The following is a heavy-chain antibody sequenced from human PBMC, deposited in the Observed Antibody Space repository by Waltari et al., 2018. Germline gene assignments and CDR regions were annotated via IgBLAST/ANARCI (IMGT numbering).Heavy chain of an antibody. CDR1: GFNFGGFA. CDR3: SREQNFEIINWFDP. CDR2: IRSKTDGETR. J-gene: IGHJ5*02. V-gene: IGHV3-49*03. Sequence: QLVESGGGSIQAGGSLTLSCTTSGFNFGGFALSWFRQAPGKGLGWVGLIRSKTDGETREYAATVKRRFTISRDDSKGIAYLQMNNLKVEDTAVYYCSREQNFEIINWFDPWGPGTLVTVSS. D-gene: IGHD3-9*01.